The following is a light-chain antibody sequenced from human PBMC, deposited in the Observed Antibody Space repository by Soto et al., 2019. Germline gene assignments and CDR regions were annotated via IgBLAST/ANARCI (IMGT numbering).Light chain of an antibody. CDR3: SSYTSSSTLV. CDR2: GVT. V-gene: IGLV2-14*01. Sequence: QSALTQPASVSGSPRQSITISCTGTGSDVGGYNYVSWYQQHPGKAPKLMIYGVTNRPSGVSNRFSGSKSGNTASLTISGLQAEDVADYYCSSYTSSSTLVFGTGTKVTVL. CDR1: GSDVGGYNY. J-gene: IGLJ1*01.